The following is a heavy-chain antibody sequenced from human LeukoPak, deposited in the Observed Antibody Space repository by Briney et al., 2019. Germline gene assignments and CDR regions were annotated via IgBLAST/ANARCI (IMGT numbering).Heavy chain of an antibody. CDR1: GGSISSSYY. CDR3: ARTGGYMVWGVQNWFDP. J-gene: IGHJ5*02. Sequence: SETLSLTCTVSGGSISSSYYWGWVRQPPGKGLEWIGSGSTYYNPSLKSRVTISVDTSRNQFSLKLSSVTAAGTAVYYCARTGGYMVWGVQNWFDPWGQGTLVTVSS. D-gene: IGHD3-10*01. CDR2: GST. V-gene: IGHV4-39*01.